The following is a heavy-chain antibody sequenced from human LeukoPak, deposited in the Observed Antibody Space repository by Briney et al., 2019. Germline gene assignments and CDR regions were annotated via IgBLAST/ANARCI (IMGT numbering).Heavy chain of an antibody. Sequence: PGGSLRLSCAASGFIFNNYCLIWVRQAPGKGLEWGSAISNDGGGTNYADFVKGRFTISRDNSKNTLFLQMNSLRAEDTALYYCAKGSSGYFVDLWGQGTLVTVSS. J-gene: IGHJ5*02. CDR3: AKGSSGYFVDL. V-gene: IGHV3-23*01. D-gene: IGHD3-22*01. CDR1: GFIFNNYC. CDR2: ISNDGGGT.